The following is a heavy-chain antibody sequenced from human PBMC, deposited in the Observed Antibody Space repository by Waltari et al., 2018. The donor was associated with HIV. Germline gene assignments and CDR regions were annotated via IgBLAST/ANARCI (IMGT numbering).Heavy chain of an antibody. CDR1: GFTFSNYW. CDR3: VREVVVAATWWFDP. CDR2: ISGDGSST. D-gene: IGHD2-15*01. J-gene: IGHJ5*02. Sequence: VQLVESGGGLVQPGGSLRLSCAASGFTFSNYWMHWVRQAPGKGLVWVSRISGDGSSTTYADSVNGRFTISRDNPKNTLYLQMNSLRVEDTAVYYCVREVVVAATWWFDPWGQGTLVTVSS. V-gene: IGHV3-74*01.